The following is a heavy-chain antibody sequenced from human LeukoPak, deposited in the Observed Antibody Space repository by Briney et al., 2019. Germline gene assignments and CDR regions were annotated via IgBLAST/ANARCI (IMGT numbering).Heavy chain of an antibody. D-gene: IGHD3-22*01. CDR1: GGTFSSYG. CDR3: ARASGYYDSSGYWNY. Sequence: GASVKVSCKASGGTFSSYGISWVRQAPGQGLEWMGWISAYNGNTNYAQKLQGRVTMTTDTSTSTAYMELRSLRSDDTAVYYCARASGYYDSSGYWNYWGQGTLVTVSS. CDR2: ISAYNGNT. J-gene: IGHJ4*02. V-gene: IGHV1-18*01.